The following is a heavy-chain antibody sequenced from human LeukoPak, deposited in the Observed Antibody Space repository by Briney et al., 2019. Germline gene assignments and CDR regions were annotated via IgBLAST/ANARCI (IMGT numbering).Heavy chain of an antibody. D-gene: IGHD3-22*01. V-gene: IGHV3-30*03. CDR3: SGGSSGWTQSDI. J-gene: IGHJ3*02. Sequence: PGGSLRLSCAASGFTFSSYGMHWVRQAPGKGLEWVAVISYDGSNKYYADSVKGRFTISRDNSKNTLYLQMNSLKTEDTAVYYCSGGSSGWTQSDIWGQGTMVTVSS. CDR2: ISYDGSNK. CDR1: GFTFSSYG.